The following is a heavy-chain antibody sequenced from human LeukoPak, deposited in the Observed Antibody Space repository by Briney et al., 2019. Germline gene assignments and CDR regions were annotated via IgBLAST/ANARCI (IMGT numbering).Heavy chain of an antibody. D-gene: IGHD5-18*01. CDR1: GYTFTSYG. CDR2: NSAYNGNT. V-gene: IGHV1-18*01. CDR3: ARVGYSYGYVPLAWYFDL. Sequence: ASVKVSCKASGYTFTSYGISWVRQAPGQGLEWMGWNSAYNGNTNYAQKLQGRVTMTTDTSTSTAYMELRSLRSDDTAVYYCARVGYSYGYVPLAWYFDLWGRGTLVTVSS. J-gene: IGHJ2*01.